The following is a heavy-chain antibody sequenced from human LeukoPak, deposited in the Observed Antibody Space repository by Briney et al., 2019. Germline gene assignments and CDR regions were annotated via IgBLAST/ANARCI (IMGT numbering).Heavy chain of an antibody. CDR3: ASRISSGSYFFDY. J-gene: IGHJ4*02. V-gene: IGHV3-66*01. Sequence: GGSLRLSCAASGFTFSSYSMNWVRQAPGKGLEWVSVIYSGGSTYYADSVKGRFTISRDNAKNTVYLQMNNLRDEDTAVYYCASRISSGSYFFDYWGQGTLVTVSS. D-gene: IGHD1-26*01. CDR1: GFTFSSYS. CDR2: IYSGGST.